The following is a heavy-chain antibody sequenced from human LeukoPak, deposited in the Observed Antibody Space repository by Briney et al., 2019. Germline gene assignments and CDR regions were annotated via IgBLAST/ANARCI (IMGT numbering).Heavy chain of an antibody. CDR2: ISYDGSNK. D-gene: IGHD3-10*01. CDR1: GFTFSSYG. V-gene: IGHV3-30*18. J-gene: IGHJ4*02. Sequence: GGSLRLSCAASGFTFSSYGMHWVRQAPGKGLEWVAVISYDGSNKYYADSVKGRFTISRDNSKNTLYLQMNSLRAEDTAVYYCAKSVLWFGELLSIIDYWGQGTLVTVSS. CDR3: AKSVLWFGELLSIIDY.